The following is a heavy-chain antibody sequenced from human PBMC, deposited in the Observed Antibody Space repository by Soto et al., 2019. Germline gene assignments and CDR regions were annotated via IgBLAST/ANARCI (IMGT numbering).Heavy chain of an antibody. Sequence: EVQLLESGGGLVQPGGSLRLSCAASGFTFSNYAMSWVRQAPGKGLEWVATISGSAGSTYYADSVKGRFTISRDNSKTTLFLHMSSLRAEDTAVYYCAKETSSAYFPLDYWGQGTLVTVSS. CDR3: AKETSSAYFPLDY. CDR2: ISGSAGST. J-gene: IGHJ4*02. CDR1: GFTFSNYA. V-gene: IGHV3-23*01. D-gene: IGHD2-15*01.